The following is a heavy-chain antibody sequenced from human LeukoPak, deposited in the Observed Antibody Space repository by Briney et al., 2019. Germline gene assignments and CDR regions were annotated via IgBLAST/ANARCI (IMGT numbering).Heavy chain of an antibody. V-gene: IGHV3-21*01. CDR3: PRAPIAVVGGGSFDY. Sequence: GGSLRLSCSASGFTFSSYSMSWVRQAPGKGLQWVSSISSRGAKTYYADSVKGRVTISRDNAKNPYYLEMNSLVAEDTAVYYCPRAPIAVVGGGSFDYWGQGILVTVSP. CDR2: ISSRGAKT. D-gene: IGHD6-19*01. J-gene: IGHJ4*02. CDR1: GFTFSSYS.